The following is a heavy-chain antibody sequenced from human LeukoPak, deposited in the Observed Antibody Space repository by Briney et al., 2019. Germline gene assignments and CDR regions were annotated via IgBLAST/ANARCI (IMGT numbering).Heavy chain of an antibody. CDR1: GGSISSGDYY. CDR2: IYYSGST. V-gene: IGHV4-30-4*01. D-gene: IGHD3-10*01. J-gene: IGHJ4*02. Sequence: SETLSLTCTVSGGSISSGDYYWSWIRQPPGKGLEWIGYIYYSGSTNYNPSLKSRVTISVDTSKNQFSLKLSSVTAADTAVYYCARFDGSSDYFDYWGQGTLVTVSS. CDR3: ARFDGSSDYFDY.